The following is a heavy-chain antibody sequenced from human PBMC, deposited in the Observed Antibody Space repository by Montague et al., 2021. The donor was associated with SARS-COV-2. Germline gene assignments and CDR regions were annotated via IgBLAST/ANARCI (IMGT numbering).Heavy chain of an antibody. CDR2: IDWDDDK. D-gene: IGHD3-9*01. J-gene: IGHJ5*02. Sequence: PALVKPTQTLTLTCTFSGFPLSTSGMCVSWIRQPPGKALEWLARIDWDDDKYYSTSLKTRLTISKDTSKNQVVLTMTNMDPVDTATYYCARTHYDILTGSLNWFDPWGQGTLVTVSS. CDR1: GFPLSTSGMC. CDR3: ARTHYDILTGSLNWFDP. V-gene: IGHV2-70*11.